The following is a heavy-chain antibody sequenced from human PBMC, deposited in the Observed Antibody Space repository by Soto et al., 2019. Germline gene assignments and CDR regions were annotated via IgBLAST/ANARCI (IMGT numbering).Heavy chain of an antibody. CDR3: ARAQAIEVAFDI. Sequence: ASETLSLTCTVSGGSISSGDYYWSWIRQPPGKGLEWIGYIYYSGSTYYNPSLKSRVTISVDTSKNQFSLKLSSVTAADTAVYYCARAQAIEVAFDIWGQGTMVTVSS. V-gene: IGHV4-30-4*01. CDR1: GGSISSGDYY. CDR2: IYYSGST. D-gene: IGHD2-2*01. J-gene: IGHJ3*02.